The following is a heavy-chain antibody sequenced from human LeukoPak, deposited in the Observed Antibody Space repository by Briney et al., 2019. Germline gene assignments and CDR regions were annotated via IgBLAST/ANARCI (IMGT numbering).Heavy chain of an antibody. Sequence: PSETLSLTCAVYGESLNSYYWSWIRQPPGKGLEWIGEIYESGSTEYNPSLKSRVTISMVPSKQQFSLSLTSVTAADTAVYYCARGAWATRLGSWGLGTSVIVSS. J-gene: IGHJ4*02. CDR2: IYESGST. CDR3: ARGAWATRLGS. CDR1: GESLNSYY. V-gene: IGHV4-34*01. D-gene: IGHD2-15*01.